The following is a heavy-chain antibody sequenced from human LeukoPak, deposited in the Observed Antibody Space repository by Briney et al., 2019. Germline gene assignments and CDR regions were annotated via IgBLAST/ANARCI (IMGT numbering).Heavy chain of an antibody. D-gene: IGHD2-21*01. J-gene: IGHJ6*03. CDR3: ARIHCGGDCYSGGYYYYMDV. CDR1: GFTFSSYG. Sequence: GGSLRLSCAASGFTFSSYGMHWVRQAPGKGLEWVAVISYDGSNKYYADSVKGRFTISRDNSKNTLYLQMNSLRAEDTAVYYCARIHCGGDCYSGGYYYYMDVWGKGTTVTVSS. CDR2: ISYDGSNK. V-gene: IGHV3-30*03.